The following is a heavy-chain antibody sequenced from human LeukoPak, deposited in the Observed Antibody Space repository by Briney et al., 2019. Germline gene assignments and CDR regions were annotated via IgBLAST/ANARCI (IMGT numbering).Heavy chain of an antibody. J-gene: IGHJ6*03. CDR2: IYTSGST. D-gene: IGHD3-3*01. CDR3: ARMDDYDFWSGITHYYYYYMDV. V-gene: IGHV4-61*02. Sequence: PSETLSLTRTVSGASITSGTYYWTWIRQPAGKGLEWVGRIYTSGSTNYNPSLKSRVTISVDTSKNQFSLKLSSVTAADTAVYYCARMDDYDFWSGITHYYYYYMDVWGKGTTVTVSS. CDR1: GASITSGTYY.